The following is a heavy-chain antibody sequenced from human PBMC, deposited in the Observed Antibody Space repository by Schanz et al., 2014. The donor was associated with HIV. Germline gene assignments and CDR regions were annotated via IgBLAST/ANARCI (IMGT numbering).Heavy chain of an antibody. V-gene: IGHV1-69*01. D-gene: IGHD1-1*01. CDR3: AKDRRYGTPEHFDS. CDR1: GGTFNIYT. J-gene: IGHJ4*02. CDR2: IIPIYGAA. Sequence: QVQLVQSGAEVKKPGSSVKVSCKASGGTFNIYTISWVRQAPGQGLEWVGGIIPIYGAAHYAQKLQGRVSINADDATNTAYLELSRLSSDDTAVYYCAKDRRYGTPEHFDSWGQGTQVIVSS.